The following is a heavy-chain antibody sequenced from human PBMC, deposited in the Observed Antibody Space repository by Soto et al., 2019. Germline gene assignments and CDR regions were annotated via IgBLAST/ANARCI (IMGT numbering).Heavy chain of an antibody. CDR2: IYYSGST. V-gene: IGHV4-39*01. D-gene: IGHD3-22*01. CDR1: GGSISSSSYY. Sequence: SETLSLTCTVSGGSISSSSYYWGWIRQPPGKGLEWIGSIYYSGSTYYNPSLKSRVTISVDTSKNQFSLKLSSVTAADTAVYYCGAAYDSSGPYYFDYWGQGTLVTVSS. CDR3: GAAYDSSGPYYFDY. J-gene: IGHJ4*02.